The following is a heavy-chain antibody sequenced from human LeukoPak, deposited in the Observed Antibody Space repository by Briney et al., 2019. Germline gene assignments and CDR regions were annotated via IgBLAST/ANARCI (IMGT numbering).Heavy chain of an antibody. J-gene: IGHJ4*02. CDR2: FYYSGST. V-gene: IGHV4-59*12. CDR1: GGSFSTYY. D-gene: IGHD1-26*01. Sequence: ETLSLTCTVAGGSFSTYYWSWIRQPPGKGLEWIGHFYYSGSTNYNPSLRSRVTISVDTSRNQFSLRLTSVTAADTAVYYCARGQGGNYYLNYFDYWGQGALVTVSS. CDR3: ARGQGGNYYLNYFDY.